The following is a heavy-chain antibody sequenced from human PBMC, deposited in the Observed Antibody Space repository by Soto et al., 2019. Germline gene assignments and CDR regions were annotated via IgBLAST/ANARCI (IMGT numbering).Heavy chain of an antibody. V-gene: IGHV1-46*01. CDR2: INPSGGST. D-gene: IGHD6-19*01. CDR3: ARGPQQWLPYYYYGMDV. CDR1: GYTFTSYY. J-gene: IGHJ6*02. Sequence: QVQLVQSGAEVKKPGASVKVSCKASGYTFTSYYMHWVRQAPGQGLEWMGIINPSGGSTSYAQKFQRRVTMTRDTSTSTVYMELSSLRSEDTAVYYCARGPQQWLPYYYYGMDVWGQGTTVTVSS.